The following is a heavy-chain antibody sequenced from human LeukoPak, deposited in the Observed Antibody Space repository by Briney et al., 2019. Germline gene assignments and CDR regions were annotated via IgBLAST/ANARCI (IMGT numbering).Heavy chain of an antibody. J-gene: IGHJ4*02. D-gene: IGHD6-6*01. Sequence: PGGSLRLSCEASGFTFSTYTINWVRQAPGKGLEWVSSISSTTAYIYYADSVKGRFTISRDNARNSLFLQMNSLTADDTAVYYCARGLGKGSSDYWGQGTLVTVSS. CDR1: GFTFSTYT. V-gene: IGHV3-21*04. CDR3: ARGLGKGSSDY. CDR2: ISSTTAYI.